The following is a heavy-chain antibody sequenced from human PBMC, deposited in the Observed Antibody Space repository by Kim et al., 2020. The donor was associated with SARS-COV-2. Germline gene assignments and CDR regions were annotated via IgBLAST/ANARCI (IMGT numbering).Heavy chain of an antibody. D-gene: IGHD3-10*01. J-gene: IGHJ6*02. Sequence: DSVQGRFTISRDHSKNTLYLQMNSLRAEDTAVYYCARARSRLYYYYGMDVWGQGTTVTVSS. CDR3: ARARSRLYYYYGMDV. V-gene: IGHV3-30*01.